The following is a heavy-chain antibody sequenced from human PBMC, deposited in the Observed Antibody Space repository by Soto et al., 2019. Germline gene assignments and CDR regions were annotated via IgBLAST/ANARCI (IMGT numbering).Heavy chain of an antibody. D-gene: IGHD3-10*01. J-gene: IGHJ6*02. CDR1: GYSFTSYW. V-gene: IGHV5-10-1*01. CDR3: WRQAMVRSVINCGKDV. Sequence: GESLKISCKGSGYSFTSYWISWVRQMPGKGLEWMGRIDPSDSYTNYSPSFQGHVTISADKSISTAYLQWSSLKASDTAMYYCWRQAMVRSVINCGKDVWGHATTLT. CDR2: IDPSDSYT.